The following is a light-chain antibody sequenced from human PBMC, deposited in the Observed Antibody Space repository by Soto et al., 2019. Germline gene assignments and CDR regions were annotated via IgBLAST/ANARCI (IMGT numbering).Light chain of an antibody. CDR3: QQYNNWPRT. J-gene: IGKJ1*01. CDR2: GAS. V-gene: IGKV3-20*01. Sequence: IVLTQSPGTLSLSPGERATLSCRASQSVSSNYLAWYQQKPGQAPRLLIYGASSRATGIPDRFSGSGSGTEFTLTISRLEPEDFAVYYCQQYNNWPRTFGQGTKVDIK. CDR1: QSVSSNY.